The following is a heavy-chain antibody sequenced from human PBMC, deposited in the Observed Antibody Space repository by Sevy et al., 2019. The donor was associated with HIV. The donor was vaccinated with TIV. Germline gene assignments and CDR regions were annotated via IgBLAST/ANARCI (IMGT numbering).Heavy chain of an antibody. CDR2: IYYSGST. J-gene: IGHJ4*01. D-gene: IGHD6-6*01. CDR1: GDSIGTYY. Sequence: SETLSLTCTVSGDSIGTYYWTWIRQPPGKGLEWIGSIYYSGSTKYNPSLKSRVTISVDTSKNQFSLKLSSVTAADTAVYYCARAGSSSPPTYFFDYWGHGTLVTVSS. CDR3: ARAGSSSPPTYFFDY. V-gene: IGHV4-59*01.